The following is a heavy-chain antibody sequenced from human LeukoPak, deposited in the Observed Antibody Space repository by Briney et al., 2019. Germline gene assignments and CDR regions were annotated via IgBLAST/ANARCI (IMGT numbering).Heavy chain of an antibody. CDR1: GASISSSSYF. J-gene: IGHJ4*02. CDR2: FYYSGST. Sequence: SETLSLSCTVSGASISSSSYFWGWIRQPPGKGLEWIGSFYYSGSTYYNPSLKSRVTISVDTSKNQFSLKLSSVTAADTAVYYCASRDSSSPFDYWGQGTLVTVSS. D-gene: IGHD6-13*01. CDR3: ASRDSSSPFDY. V-gene: IGHV4-39*01.